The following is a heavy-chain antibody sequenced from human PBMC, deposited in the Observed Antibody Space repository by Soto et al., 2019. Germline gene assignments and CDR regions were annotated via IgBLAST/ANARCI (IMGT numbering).Heavy chain of an antibody. CDR2: ISPGDSDT. D-gene: IGHD1-26*01. J-gene: IGHJ4*02. Sequence: EVQLVQSGAEVKKPGESLKISCKGSGYSFSNYWIGWLRQMPGKGLEWMGIISPGDSDTRYSPSFQGQVTISADKSINTAYLQWSRLKASDTAMYYCARRGIVGAIKEPFDYWGQGTLVTVSS. CDR3: ARRGIVGAIKEPFDY. V-gene: IGHV5-51*03. CDR1: GYSFSNYW.